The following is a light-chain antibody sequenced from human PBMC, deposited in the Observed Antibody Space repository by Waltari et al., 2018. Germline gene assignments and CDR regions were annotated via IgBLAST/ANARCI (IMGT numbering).Light chain of an antibody. J-gene: IGKJ4*01. Sequence: DIVLTQSPATLSLSPGKRATLSCRASQSVSTYLAWYQQKPGQAPRLLIYDASNRATGIPARFSGSGSGTDFTLTISSLEPEDFAVYYCQQRSDWPLTFGGGAKVEIK. CDR2: DAS. CDR3: QQRSDWPLT. CDR1: QSVSTY. V-gene: IGKV3-11*01.